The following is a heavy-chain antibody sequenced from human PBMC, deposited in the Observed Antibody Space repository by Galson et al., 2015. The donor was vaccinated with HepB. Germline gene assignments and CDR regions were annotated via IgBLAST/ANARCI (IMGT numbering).Heavy chain of an antibody. V-gene: IGHV1-46*01. Sequence: SVKVSCKASGYTFTSYYRHWVRQAPGQGLEWMGIINPSGGSTSYAQKFQGRVTMTRDTSTSTVYMELSSLRSEDTAVYYCDRAYIVSPQTRPYYYYGMDVWGQGTTVTVSS. CDR2: INPSGGST. J-gene: IGHJ6*02. CDR1: GYTFTSYY. D-gene: IGHD2-21*01. CDR3: DRAYIVSPQTRPYYYYGMDV.